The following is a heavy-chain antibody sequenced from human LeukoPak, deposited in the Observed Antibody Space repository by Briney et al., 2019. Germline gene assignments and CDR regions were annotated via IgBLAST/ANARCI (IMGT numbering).Heavy chain of an antibody. D-gene: IGHD2-21*01. CDR3: ARLDWRGY. V-gene: IGHV3-21*01. J-gene: IGHJ4*02. CDR1: GFAFSSFR. CDR2: ISGNSADI. Sequence: GGSLRLSCGASGFAFSSFRMSWVRQAPGRGLEWVSSISGNSADINNADSLKGRFTISRDNAKNSLYLQLNSLTVEDTAVYYCARLDWRGYWGQGTLVTVYS.